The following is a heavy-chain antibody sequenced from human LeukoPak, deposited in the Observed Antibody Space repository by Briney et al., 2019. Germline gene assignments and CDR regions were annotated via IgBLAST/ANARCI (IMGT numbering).Heavy chain of an antibody. Sequence: SETLSLTCTISGWSLRYYYWSWIRQPPGKGLEWIGEIGGRTGITNYNPSLKSRAALSLYTSENHFSLTLHSVTAADTAVYYCARVPLRFLEPFDYWGQGTLVTVSS. CDR3: ARVPLRFLEPFDY. D-gene: IGHD3-3*01. CDR2: IGGRTGIT. CDR1: GWSLRYYY. V-gene: IGHV4-34*01. J-gene: IGHJ4*02.